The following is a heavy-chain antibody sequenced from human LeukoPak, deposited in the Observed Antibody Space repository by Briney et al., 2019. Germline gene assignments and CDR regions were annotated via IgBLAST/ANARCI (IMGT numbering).Heavy chain of an antibody. J-gene: IGHJ4*02. CDR1: GGTFISYA. V-gene: IGHV1-18*01. Sequence: GASVKVSCKASGGTFISYAISWVRQAPGQGLEWMGWISAYNGNTNYAQKLQGRVTMTTDTSTSTAYMELRSLRSDDTAVYYCGSGDNFGDYWGQGTLVTVSS. CDR3: GSGDNFGDY. D-gene: IGHD3-10*01. CDR2: ISAYNGNT.